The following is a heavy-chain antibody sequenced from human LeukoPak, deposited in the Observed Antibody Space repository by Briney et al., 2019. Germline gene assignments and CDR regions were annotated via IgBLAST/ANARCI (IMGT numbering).Heavy chain of an antibody. D-gene: IGHD3-9*01. CDR3: ARDLNREDFDY. Sequence: GGSLRLSCAASGFIFSSYSMSWVRQAPGKGLEWLAIVWYDGSDKYYADSVKGRFTVSRDNSKNTLYLQMNSLRADDTAVYYCARDLNREDFDYWGQGTLVAVSS. V-gene: IGHV3-33*08. CDR1: GFIFSSYS. CDR2: VWYDGSDK. J-gene: IGHJ4*02.